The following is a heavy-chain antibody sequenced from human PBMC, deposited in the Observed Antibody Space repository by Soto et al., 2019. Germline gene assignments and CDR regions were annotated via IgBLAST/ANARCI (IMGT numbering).Heavy chain of an antibody. CDR3: EILSITIVRGYYYMDV. CDR2: IYYSGST. J-gene: IGHJ6*03. V-gene: IGHV4-31*03. D-gene: IGHD3-10*01. Sequence: SETLSLTCTVSGGSISSGGYYWSWIRQHPGKGLEWIGYIYYSGSTYYNPSLKRRVTISVDTTKNQFSLKMSSVTAADTAEYYWEILSITIVRGYYYMDVWGKGTTVTVSS. CDR1: GGSISSGGYY.